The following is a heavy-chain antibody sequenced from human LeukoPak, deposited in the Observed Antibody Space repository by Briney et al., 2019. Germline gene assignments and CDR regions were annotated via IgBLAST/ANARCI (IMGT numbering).Heavy chain of an antibody. CDR2: IYSGGST. J-gene: IGHJ4*02. CDR3: AREAIAVAGSSVDH. CDR1: GFTVSSNY. Sequence: GGSLRLSCAASGFTVSSNYMSWVRQAPGKGLEWVSVIYSGGSTYYADSVKGRFTISRDNSKNTLYLQMNSLRAEDTAVYYCAREAIAVAGSSVDHWGQGTLVTVSS. D-gene: IGHD6-19*01. V-gene: IGHV3-66*01.